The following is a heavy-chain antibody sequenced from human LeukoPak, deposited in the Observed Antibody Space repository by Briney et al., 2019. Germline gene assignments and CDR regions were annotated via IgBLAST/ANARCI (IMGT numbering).Heavy chain of an antibody. D-gene: IGHD2-2*01. V-gene: IGHV3-7*01. CDR2: IKQDGSEK. CDR3: ARLKLLWSNYFDY. J-gene: IGHJ4*02. Sequence: GGSLRLSCAASGFTFSSYSMNWVRQAPGKGLEWVANIKQDGSEKYYVDSVKGRFTISRDNAKNSLYLQMNSLRAEDTAVYYCARLKLLWSNYFDYWGQGTLVTVSS. CDR1: GFTFSSYS.